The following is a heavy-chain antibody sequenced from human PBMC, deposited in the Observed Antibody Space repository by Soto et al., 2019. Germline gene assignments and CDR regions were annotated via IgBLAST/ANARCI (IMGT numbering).Heavy chain of an antibody. CDR1: GGTFSSYA. CDR3: ARVGYCSGGSCYSSGWFDP. CDR2: IIPIFGTA. D-gene: IGHD2-15*01. V-gene: IGHV1-69*13. Sequence: SVKVSCKASGGTFSSYAISWVRQAPGQGLEWMGGIIPIFGTANYAQKFQGRVTITADESTSTAYMELSSLRSEDTAVYYCARVGYCSGGSCYSSGWFDPWGQGTLVTVSS. J-gene: IGHJ5*02.